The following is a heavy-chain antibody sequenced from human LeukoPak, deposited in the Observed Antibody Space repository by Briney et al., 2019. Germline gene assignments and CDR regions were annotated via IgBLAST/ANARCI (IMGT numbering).Heavy chain of an antibody. Sequence: SETLSLTCTVSGDSISSYYWSWIRQPPGKGPEWIGYIYYSGSTDYNPSLKSRVTISVDTSKNQFSLKLSSVTAADTAVYYCARGGTIFPPATYYFDYWGRGTLVTVSS. CDR3: ARGGTIFPPATYYFDY. V-gene: IGHV4-59*01. J-gene: IGHJ4*02. CDR1: GDSISSYY. D-gene: IGHD3-9*01. CDR2: IYYSGST.